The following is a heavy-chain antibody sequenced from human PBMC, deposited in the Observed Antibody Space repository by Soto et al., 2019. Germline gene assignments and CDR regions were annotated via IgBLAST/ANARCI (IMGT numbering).Heavy chain of an antibody. Sequence: GGSLRLSCAASGFTFSSYGMHWVSKAPGKGLEWVAVISYDGSNKYYADSVKGRFTISRDNSKSTLYLQMNSLRAEDTAVYYCAKDYYDSRGYSLYWGQGTLVTVSS. V-gene: IGHV3-30*18. CDR1: GFTFSSYG. CDR2: ISYDGSNK. D-gene: IGHD3-22*01. J-gene: IGHJ4*02. CDR3: AKDYYDSRGYSLY.